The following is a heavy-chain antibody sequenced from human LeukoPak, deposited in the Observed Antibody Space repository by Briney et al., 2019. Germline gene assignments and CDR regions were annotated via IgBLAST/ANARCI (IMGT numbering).Heavy chain of an antibody. J-gene: IGHJ4*02. CDR3: ARDQEDSSSSVFDY. CDR1: GFTFSDYY. V-gene: IGHV3-11*01. Sequence: GGSLRLSCVASGFTFSDYYMSWIRPAPGKGLEWVSYISSSGSTIYYAVSVRGRLTISRDNAKNSLYLQMNSLRAEDTAVYYCARDQEDSSSSVFDYWGQGTLVTVSS. D-gene: IGHD6-6*01. CDR2: ISSSGSTI.